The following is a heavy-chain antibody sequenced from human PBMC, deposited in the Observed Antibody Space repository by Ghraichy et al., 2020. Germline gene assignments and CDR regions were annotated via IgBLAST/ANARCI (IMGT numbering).Heavy chain of an antibody. Sequence: SETLSLTCAVYGGSFSGYYWSWIRQPPGKGLEWIGEINHSGSTNYNPSLKSRVTISVDTSKNQFSLKLSSVTAADTAVYYCARVVVVPAAKTDYYYGMDVWGQGTTVTVSS. CDR2: INHSGST. J-gene: IGHJ6*02. CDR1: GGSFSGYY. CDR3: ARVVVVPAAKTDYYYGMDV. V-gene: IGHV4-34*01. D-gene: IGHD2-2*01.